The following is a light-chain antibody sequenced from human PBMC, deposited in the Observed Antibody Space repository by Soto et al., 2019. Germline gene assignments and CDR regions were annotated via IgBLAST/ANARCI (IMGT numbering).Light chain of an antibody. J-gene: IGLJ1*01. CDR2: DNN. Sequence: QSVRTQPPSVSAAPGQKVTSSCSGSSSNIGNNYVSWYQQLPGTAPKLLIYDNNKRPSGIPDRFSGSKSGTSATLGITGLQTGDEADYYCGTWDSSLSAYVFGTGTKVTVL. CDR3: GTWDSSLSAYV. CDR1: SSNIGNNY. V-gene: IGLV1-51*01.